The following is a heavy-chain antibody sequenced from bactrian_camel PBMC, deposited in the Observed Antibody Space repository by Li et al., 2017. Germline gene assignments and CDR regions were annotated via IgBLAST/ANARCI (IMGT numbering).Heavy chain of an antibody. V-gene: IGHV3S26*01. J-gene: IGHJ6*01. CDR3: AAGQGVGWCLDVIRTAAEPDFDY. CDR2: IDSDGDT. Sequence: VQLVESGGGSVQPGGSLTLSCVAPGYTYDTYCMGWFRQAPGKEREGIATIDSDGDTAYVESMKGRFTISVDNAKNTLYLQMNSLKPEDTAMYYCAAGQGVGWCLDVIRTAAEPDFDYWGQGTQVTVS. D-gene: IGHD5*01. CDR1: GYTYDTYC.